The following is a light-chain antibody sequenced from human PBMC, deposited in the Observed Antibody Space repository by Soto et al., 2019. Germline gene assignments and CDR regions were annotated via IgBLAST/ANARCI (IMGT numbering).Light chain of an antibody. CDR3: QSYDSSLSASYV. V-gene: IGLV1-40*01. J-gene: IGLJ1*01. CDR2: GNT. CDR1: SSNIGAGCE. Sequence: QSVLTPPPSVSGAPGQRVTISCTGCSSNIGAGCEVHWYQHLPGKAPKLLIYGNTNRPSGVPDRFSGSKSGTSASLAITGLQAEDEADYYCQSYDSSLSASYVFGGGTKVTVL.